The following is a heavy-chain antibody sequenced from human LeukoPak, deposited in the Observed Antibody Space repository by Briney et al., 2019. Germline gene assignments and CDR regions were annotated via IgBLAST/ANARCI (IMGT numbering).Heavy chain of an antibody. Sequence: GGSLRLSCAASRFTFSSYDMHWVRQAPGKRLEWVTFIRYDGNNDYYADSVKGRFTISRDNSKNTLYLQMNSLRVEDTAVYYCAKSAMVYGRTSGVEYWGQGTLVTVSS. CDR3: AKSAMVYGRTSGVEY. D-gene: IGHD2-8*01. V-gene: IGHV3-30*02. CDR1: RFTFSSYD. CDR2: IRYDGNND. J-gene: IGHJ4*02.